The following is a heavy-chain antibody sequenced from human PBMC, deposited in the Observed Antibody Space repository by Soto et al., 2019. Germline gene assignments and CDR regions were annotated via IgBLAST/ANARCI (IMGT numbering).Heavy chain of an antibody. CDR2: IIANNGNT. V-gene: IGHV1-18*01. CDR1: GGTFSSYA. Sequence: ASVKVCCKACGGTFSSYAISWVRQAPGQGLEWMGWIIANNGNTNYAQKLQGRVTMTTDTSTSTAYMELRSLRSDDTAMYYCTRDRSTNDYWGQGTLVTVSS. CDR3: TRDRSTNDY. J-gene: IGHJ4*02.